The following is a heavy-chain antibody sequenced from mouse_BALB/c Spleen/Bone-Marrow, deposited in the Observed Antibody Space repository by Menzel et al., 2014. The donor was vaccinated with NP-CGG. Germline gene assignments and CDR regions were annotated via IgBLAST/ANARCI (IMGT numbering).Heavy chain of an antibody. CDR1: GYTFCSYR. Sequence: VQLQQSGAELMRPGASVKISCKATGYTFCSYRLERGNQRPGHGLEWIGEILPGSYSTDYNEMFKVKDTSAADTYSNSAYMQLSSRRSEDSAVYYCTRSSGSSTSWFAYWGQGTLVTVSA. D-gene: IGHD1-1*01. J-gene: IGHJ3*01. V-gene: IGHV1-9*01. CDR2: ILPGSYST. CDR3: TRSSGSSTSWFAY.